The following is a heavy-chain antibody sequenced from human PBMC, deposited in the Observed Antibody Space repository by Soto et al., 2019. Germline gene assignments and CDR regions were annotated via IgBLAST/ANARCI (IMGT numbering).Heavy chain of an antibody. D-gene: IGHD6-6*01. J-gene: IGHJ6*02. CDR3: ARDVGQLVPDYYYGMDV. Sequence: QVQLVQSGAEVKKPGAAVKVSCKASGYTFTSYGISWVRQAPGQGLEWMGWISAYNGNTNYAQKLQGRVTMTTDTSTSTAYMELRSLRSDDTAVYYCARDVGQLVPDYYYGMDVWGQGTTVTVSS. CDR1: GYTFTSYG. V-gene: IGHV1-18*04. CDR2: ISAYNGNT.